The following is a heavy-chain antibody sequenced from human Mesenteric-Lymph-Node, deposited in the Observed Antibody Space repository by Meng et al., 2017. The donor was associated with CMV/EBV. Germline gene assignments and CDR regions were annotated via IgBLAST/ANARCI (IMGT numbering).Heavy chain of an antibody. CDR2: ISSGSTYM. CDR1: TFTFSAYD. J-gene: IGHJ5*01. V-gene: IGHV3-21*06. D-gene: IGHD6-19*01. CDR3: ARKAGPFNS. Sequence: GDSLKISCAASTFTFSAYDMNWVRQAPGKGLEWVSSISSGSTYMYYADSVKGRFTISRDNAKNSLYLQMNSLRAEDTALYYCARKAGPFNSWGQGTLVTVSS.